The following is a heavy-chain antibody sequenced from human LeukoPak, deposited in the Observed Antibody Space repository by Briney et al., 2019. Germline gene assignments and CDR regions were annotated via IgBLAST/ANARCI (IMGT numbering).Heavy chain of an antibody. CDR3: ARYYGSYPRTPPYDY. J-gene: IGHJ4*02. V-gene: IGHV4-34*01. CDR1: GGSFSGYY. D-gene: IGHD1-26*01. Sequence: SETLSLTCAVYGGSFSGYYWSWIRQPPGKGLEWIGEINHSGSTNYNPSLKSRVTTSVDTSKNQFSLKLSSVTAADTAVYYCARYYGSYPRTPPYDYWGQGTLVTVSS. CDR2: INHSGST.